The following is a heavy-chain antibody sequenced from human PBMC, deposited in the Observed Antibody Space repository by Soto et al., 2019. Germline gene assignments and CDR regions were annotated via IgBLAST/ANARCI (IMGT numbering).Heavy chain of an antibody. V-gene: IGHV1-18*01. CDR1: GYGFTTYG. D-gene: IGHD1-1*01. CDR3: ARGRYGNY. Sequence: QVHLVQSGAEVKKPGASVKVSCKGSGYGFTTYGITWVRQAPGQGLEWMAWISAHNGNTNYAQKLQVRVTVTRDTSASPAYMELRSLRSDDTAVYYCARGRYGNYWGQGALVTVSS. J-gene: IGHJ4*02. CDR2: ISAHNGNT.